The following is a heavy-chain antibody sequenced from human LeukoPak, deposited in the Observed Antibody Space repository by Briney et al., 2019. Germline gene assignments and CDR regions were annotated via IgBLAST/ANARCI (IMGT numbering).Heavy chain of an antibody. J-gene: IGHJ6*02. D-gene: IGHD2-21*02. Sequence: GGSLRLSCAASGFTFDDYAMHWVRQAPGKGLEWVSGISWNSGSIGYADSVKGRFTISRDNAKNSLYLQMNSLGAEDTALYYCAEAYCGGDCYKGMDVWGQGTTVTVSS. CDR1: GFTFDDYA. CDR2: ISWNSGSI. CDR3: AEAYCGGDCYKGMDV. V-gene: IGHV3-9*01.